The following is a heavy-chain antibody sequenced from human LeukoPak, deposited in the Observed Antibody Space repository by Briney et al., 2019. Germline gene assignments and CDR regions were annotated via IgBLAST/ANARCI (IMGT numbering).Heavy chain of an antibody. D-gene: IGHD2-2*02. CDR3: ARVLSKDCSSTSCYIDYYYMDV. V-gene: IGHV4-38-2*02. CDR2: VYPSGST. Sequence: SETLSLTCTVSGYSISRGYYWGWIRQPPGRGLEWIGSVYPSGSTYYSPSLKSRVTISVDTSKNQFSLKLSSVTAADTAVYYCARVLSKDCSSTSCYIDYYYMDVWGKGTTVTVSS. J-gene: IGHJ6*03. CDR1: GYSISRGYY.